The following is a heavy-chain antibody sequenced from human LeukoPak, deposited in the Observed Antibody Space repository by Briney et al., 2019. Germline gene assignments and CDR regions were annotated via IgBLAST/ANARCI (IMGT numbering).Heavy chain of an antibody. V-gene: IGHV4-59*01. CDR3: ARARRLTGFLDY. CDR1: GGSISSYY. J-gene: IGHJ4*02. D-gene: IGHD3-9*01. CDR2: IYSSGST. Sequence: SETLSLTCTVSGGSISSYYWSWIRQPPGKGLDGIGYIYSSGSTNYNPSLKSRVTISVDTSKNQFSLKLSYVTAEDTAVYYCARARRLTGFLDYWGQGTLVTVSS.